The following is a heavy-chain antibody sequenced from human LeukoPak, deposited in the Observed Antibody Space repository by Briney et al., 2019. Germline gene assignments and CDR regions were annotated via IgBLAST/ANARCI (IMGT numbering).Heavy chain of an antibody. CDR3: AREGLRSIAARRGTRDYMDV. CDR1: GYTFTTYG. J-gene: IGHJ6*03. Sequence: GASVKVSCKASGYTFTTYGITWVRQAPGQGLEWMGWITPNNGNINYAQKFQGRFTMTTDTSTTTAYMELRSLRSDDTAVYYCAREGLRSIAARRGTRDYMDVWGKGTTVIVSS. D-gene: IGHD6-6*01. CDR2: ITPNNGNI. V-gene: IGHV1-18*01.